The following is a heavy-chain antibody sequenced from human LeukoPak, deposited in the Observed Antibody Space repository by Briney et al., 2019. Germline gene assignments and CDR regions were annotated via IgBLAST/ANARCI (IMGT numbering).Heavy chain of an antibody. Sequence: ASVKVSCKASGYTFTSYYMHWAGQAPGQGLEWRGIINPSGGSKSYAQKIQGRVTMNRDTSKSKVYMELRSLRSEDTAVYYCARDYGSVYNWFDPWGQGTLVTVSS. J-gene: IGHJ5*02. CDR2: INPSGGSK. V-gene: IGHV1-46*01. CDR1: GYTFTSYY. CDR3: ARDYGSVYNWFDP. D-gene: IGHD3-10*01.